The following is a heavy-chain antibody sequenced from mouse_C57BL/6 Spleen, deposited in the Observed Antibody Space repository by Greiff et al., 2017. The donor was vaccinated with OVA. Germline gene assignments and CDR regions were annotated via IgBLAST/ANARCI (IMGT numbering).Heavy chain of an antibody. CDR3: ARPDSSGPYYYAMDY. CDR2: ISSGSSTI. D-gene: IGHD3-2*02. Sequence: EVMLVESGGGLVKPGGSLKLSCAASGFTFSDYGMHWVRQAPEKGLEWVAYISSGSSTIYSADTVKGRFTISRDNAKNTLFLQMTSLRSEDTAMYYCARPDSSGPYYYAMDYWGQGTSVTVSS. CDR1: GFTFSDYG. V-gene: IGHV5-17*01. J-gene: IGHJ4*01.